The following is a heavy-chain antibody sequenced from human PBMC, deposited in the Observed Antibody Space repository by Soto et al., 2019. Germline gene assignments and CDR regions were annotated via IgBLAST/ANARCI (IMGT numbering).Heavy chain of an antibody. CDR1: CGSISSGGYY. D-gene: IGHD4-17*01. CDR2: IYYSGST. V-gene: IGHV4-31*03. Sequence: ASETLSLTCPFSCGSISSGGYYWSWIRHHPGKGLEWIGYIYYSGSTYYNPSLKSRVTISVDTSKNQFSLKLSSVTAADTAVYYCARTATVTTINWYFDLWGRGTLVTVSS. J-gene: IGHJ2*01. CDR3: ARTATVTTINWYFDL.